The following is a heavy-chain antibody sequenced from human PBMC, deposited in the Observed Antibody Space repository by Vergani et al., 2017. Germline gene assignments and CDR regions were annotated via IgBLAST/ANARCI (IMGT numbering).Heavy chain of an antibody. CDR2: ISWNSNSI. Sequence: EVQLEESGGGLVLPGRSLRLSCVASGFTSAGYAMHWVRQAPGKGLEWVSGISWNSNSIGYADSVKGRFTISRDNAKNSLYLQMNSLRAEETALYYCAKDLGTSSGGGWFDPWGQETLVTVSS. V-gene: IGHV3-9*02. CDR1: GFTSAGYA. J-gene: IGHJ5*02. CDR3: AKDLGTSSGGGWFDP. D-gene: IGHD6-6*01.